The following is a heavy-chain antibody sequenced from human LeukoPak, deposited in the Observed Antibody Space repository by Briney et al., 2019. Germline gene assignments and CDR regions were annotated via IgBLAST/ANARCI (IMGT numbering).Heavy chain of an antibody. J-gene: IGHJ3*02. Sequence: SETLSLTCTVSGGSISSYFWSWIRQPPGKGLEWIGYIYNSGSTYYNPSLKSRVTISVDTSKNQFSLKLSSVTAADTAVYYCARLVQDAFDIWGQGTMVTVSS. V-gene: IGHV4-4*08. D-gene: IGHD1-1*01. CDR1: GGSISSYF. CDR2: IYNSGST. CDR3: ARLVQDAFDI.